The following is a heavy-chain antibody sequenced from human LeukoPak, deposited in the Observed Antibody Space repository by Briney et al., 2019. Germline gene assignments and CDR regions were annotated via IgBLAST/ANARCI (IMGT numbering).Heavy chain of an antibody. CDR2: ISSSSSYI. J-gene: IGHJ3*02. D-gene: IGHD3-22*01. Sequence: PGGSLRLSCAASGSTFSSYSMNWVRQAPGKGLEWVSSISSSSSYIYYADSVKGRFTISRDNAKNSLYLQMNSLRAEDTAVYYCARDGGFYYDSSGYSMIWGQGTMVTVSS. V-gene: IGHV3-21*01. CDR1: GSTFSSYS. CDR3: ARDGGFYYDSSGYSMI.